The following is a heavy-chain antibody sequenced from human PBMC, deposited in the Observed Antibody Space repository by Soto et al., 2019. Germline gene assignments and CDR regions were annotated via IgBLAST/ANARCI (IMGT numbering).Heavy chain of an antibody. CDR3: ARIRYSYGFDYFDY. V-gene: IGHV2-26*01. Sequence: ESGPTLVNPTETLTLTCTVSGFSLSNARMGVSWIRQPPGKALEWLAHISSNDEKSYSTSLKSRLTISKDTSKSQVVLTMTNMDPVDTATYYCARIRYSYGFDYFDYWGQGTLVTVS. D-gene: IGHD5-18*01. CDR2: ISSNDEK. CDR1: GFSLSNARMG. J-gene: IGHJ4*02.